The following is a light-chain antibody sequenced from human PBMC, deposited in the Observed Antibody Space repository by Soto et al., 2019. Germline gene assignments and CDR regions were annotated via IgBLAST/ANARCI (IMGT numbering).Light chain of an antibody. V-gene: IGKV3-11*01. Sequence: IVLTQSPATLSLSPGERATLSCRASQNVIRYLAWYQQKPGQAPRLLIYDASNRATGVPSRFSGSGSGTDFTLTISNLEPEDFAIYYCQQRSNRPTFGGGTKVEIK. CDR2: DAS. CDR1: QNVIRY. J-gene: IGKJ4*01. CDR3: QQRSNRPT.